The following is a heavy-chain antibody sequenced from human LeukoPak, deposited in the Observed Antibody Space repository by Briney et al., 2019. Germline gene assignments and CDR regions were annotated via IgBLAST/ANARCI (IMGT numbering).Heavy chain of an antibody. Sequence: GGSLRLSCAASGFTFSSYAMNWVRQAPGKGLEWASAISGSGGSTYYADSVKGRFTISRDNSKNTLYLQMNSLRAEDTAVYYCAKVPAVRITIFGVSFDFWGQGTLVTVSS. CDR1: GFTFSSYA. CDR2: ISGSGGST. V-gene: IGHV3-23*01. CDR3: AKVPAVRITIFGVSFDF. J-gene: IGHJ4*02. D-gene: IGHD3-3*01.